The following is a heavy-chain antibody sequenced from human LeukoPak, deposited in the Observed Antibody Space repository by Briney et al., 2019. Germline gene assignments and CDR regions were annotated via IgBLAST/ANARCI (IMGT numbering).Heavy chain of an antibody. CDR2: IIPIFGTA. CDR3: ARVGYSSSDDY. Sequence: SVKVSFKASGGTFSSYAISWVRQAPGQGLEWMGGIIPIFGTANYAQKFQGRVTITTDESTSTAYMELSGLSSEDTAVYYCARVGYSSSDDYWGQGTLVTVSS. J-gene: IGHJ4*02. D-gene: IGHD6-6*01. V-gene: IGHV1-69*05. CDR1: GGTFSSYA.